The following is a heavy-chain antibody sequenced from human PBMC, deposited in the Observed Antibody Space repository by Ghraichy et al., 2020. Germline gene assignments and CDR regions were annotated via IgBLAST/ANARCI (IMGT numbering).Heavy chain of an antibody. CDR2: INPNSGGT. J-gene: IGHJ3*02. D-gene: IGHD5-12*01. CDR3: ARGYSGFDDAFDI. Sequence: ASVKVSCKASGYTFTGYYMHWVRQAPGQGLEWMGWINPNSGGTNYAQKFQGRVIMTRDTSISTAYMELSRLRSDDTAVYYCARGYSGFDDAFDIWGQGTMVTVSS. V-gene: IGHV1-2*02. CDR1: GYTFTGYY.